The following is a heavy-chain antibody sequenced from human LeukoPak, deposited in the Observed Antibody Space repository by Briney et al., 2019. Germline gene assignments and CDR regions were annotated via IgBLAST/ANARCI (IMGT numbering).Heavy chain of an antibody. CDR2: ISSRSSSI. V-gene: IGHV3-48*01. D-gene: IGHD3-10*01. CDR3: ARVRGAYYFDY. CDR1: GFTFSSYS. J-gene: IGHJ4*02. Sequence: GGSLRLSCAASGFTFSSYSMNWVRQAPGKGLEWVSYISSRSSSIYYADSVKGRFTISRDNSKNTLYLQMGSLRAEDMAVYYCARVRGAYYFDYWGQGTLVTVSS.